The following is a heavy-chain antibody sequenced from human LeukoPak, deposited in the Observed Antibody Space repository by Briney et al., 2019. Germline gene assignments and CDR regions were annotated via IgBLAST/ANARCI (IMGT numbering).Heavy chain of an antibody. Sequence: GGSLRLSCAASGFTFSSNGMSWVRQAPGRGLEWVSVISGSGGSPDYTDSVKGRFTISRDNSKNTLYLQMNSLRAEDTAVYYCAKQLGYCSDGSCYFPYWGQGTLVTVSS. CDR3: AKQLGYCSDGSCYFPY. D-gene: IGHD2-15*01. CDR2: ISGSGGSP. J-gene: IGHJ4*02. CDR1: GFTFSSNG. V-gene: IGHV3-23*01.